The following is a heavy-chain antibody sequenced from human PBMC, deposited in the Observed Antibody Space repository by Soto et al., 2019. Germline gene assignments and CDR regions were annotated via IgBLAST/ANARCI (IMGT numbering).Heavy chain of an antibody. CDR1: GYTFTSYY. J-gene: IGHJ6*02. D-gene: IGHD3-10*01. V-gene: IGHV1-46*01. CDR3: ARDRIVRVMVRGIISVYHYGMAV. CDR2: INPSGGST. Sequence: ASVKVSCKASGYTFTSYYIHWVRQAPGQGLEWMGIINPSGGSTSYAQKFQGRFTMTRDTSTSTVYMELSSLRSEDTAVYYCARDRIVRVMVRGIISVYHYGMAVWGQGTTVTVSS.